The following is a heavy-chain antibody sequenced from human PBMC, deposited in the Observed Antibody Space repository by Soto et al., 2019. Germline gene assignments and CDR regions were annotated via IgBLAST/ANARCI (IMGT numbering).Heavy chain of an antibody. Sequence: EVQLVESGGGLVKPGGSLRLSCAASGFTFSSYSMNWVRQAPGKGLEWVSSISSSSSYIYYADSVKGRFTISRDNAKNSLYLQMNSLRAEDTAVYYCARDPGYSNYYYYYGMDVWGQGTTVTVSS. CDR3: ARDPGYSNYYYYYGMDV. D-gene: IGHD4-4*01. CDR2: ISSSSSYI. J-gene: IGHJ6*02. CDR1: GFTFSSYS. V-gene: IGHV3-21*01.